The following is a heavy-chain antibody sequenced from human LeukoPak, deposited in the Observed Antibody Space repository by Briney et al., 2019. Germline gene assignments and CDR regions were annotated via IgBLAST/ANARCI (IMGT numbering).Heavy chain of an antibody. CDR3: AKLDIVVVPAAMLDY. CDR2: ISGSGGST. Sequence: GGSLRLSCAASGFTFSSYAMSWVRQAPGKGLEWVSAISGSGGSTNYADSVKGRFTISRDNSKNTLYLQMNSLRAEDTAVYYCAKLDIVVVPAAMLDYWGQGTLVTVSS. J-gene: IGHJ4*02. D-gene: IGHD2-2*03. CDR1: GFTFSSYA. V-gene: IGHV3-23*01.